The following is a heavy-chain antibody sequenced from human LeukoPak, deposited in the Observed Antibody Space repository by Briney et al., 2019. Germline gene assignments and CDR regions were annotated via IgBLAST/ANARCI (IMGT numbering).Heavy chain of an antibody. CDR1: GYTFTGYY. CDR3: ARDAPHGIAAAGRVYYHHYMDV. D-gene: IGHD6-13*01. Sequence: ASVKVSCKASGYTFTGYYIHWVRQAPGQGLEWMGWINPNSGGTNYAQKFQGRVTMTRDTSISTAYMELTSLRSDGTAVYYCARDAPHGIAAAGRVYYHHYMDVWGKGTTVTVSS. CDR2: INPNSGGT. V-gene: IGHV1-2*02. J-gene: IGHJ6*03.